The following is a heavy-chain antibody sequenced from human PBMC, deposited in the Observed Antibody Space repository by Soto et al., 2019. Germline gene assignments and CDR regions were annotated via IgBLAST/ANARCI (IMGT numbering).Heavy chain of an antibody. V-gene: IGHV4-31*03. J-gene: IGHJ4*02. CDR2: IYYSGST. Sequence: SETLSLTCTVSGGSISSGGYYWSWIRQHPGQGLEWIGYIYYSGSTYYNPSLKSRVTISVDTSKNQFSLKLSSVTAADTAVYYCARGTRITIFGVVPIRGQYYFDYWGQGTLVTVSS. CDR3: ARGTRITIFGVVPIRGQYYFDY. D-gene: IGHD3-3*01. CDR1: GGSISSGGYY.